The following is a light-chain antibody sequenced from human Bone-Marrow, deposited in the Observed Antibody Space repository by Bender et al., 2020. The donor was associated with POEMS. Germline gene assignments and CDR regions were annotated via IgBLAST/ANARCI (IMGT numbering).Light chain of an antibody. CDR3: SSSTSTSPLVV. V-gene: IGLV2-14*01. CDR1: SSEIGDHKF. CDR2: EVT. J-gene: IGLJ2*01. Sequence: QSALTQPASVSGSPGQSITISCTGISSEIGDHKFVSWYQNHPGKAPKLIIYEVTKRPSGVSNRFSGSKAGNTASLTISGLQAEDEADYYCSSSTSTSPLVVFGGGTKLTVL.